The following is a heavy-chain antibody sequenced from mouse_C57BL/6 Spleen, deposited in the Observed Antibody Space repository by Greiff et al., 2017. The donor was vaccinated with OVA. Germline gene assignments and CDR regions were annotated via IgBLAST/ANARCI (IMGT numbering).Heavy chain of an antibody. V-gene: IGHV5-6*01. D-gene: IGHD1-1*01. CDR2: ISSGGSYT. Sequence: EVQLVESGGDLVKPGGSLKLSCAASGFTFSSYGMSWVRQTPDKRLEWVATISSGGSYTYYPDKVKGRFTISRDNAKNTLYLQMSSLKSEDTAMYYCARHDYGSSYGYAMDCWGQGTSVTVSS. J-gene: IGHJ4*01. CDR3: ARHDYGSSYGYAMDC. CDR1: GFTFSSYG.